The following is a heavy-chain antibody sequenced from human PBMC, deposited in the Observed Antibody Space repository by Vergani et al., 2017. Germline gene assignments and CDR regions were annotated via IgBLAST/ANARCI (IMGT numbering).Heavy chain of an antibody. Sequence: QLQLQESGPGLVKPSETLSLTCTVSGGSISSSSYYWGWIRQPPGKGLEWIGSIYYSGSTYYNPSLKSRVTISVDTSKNQFSLKLSSVTAADTAVYYCARRAIAVADGDDAFDIWGQGTMVTVSS. V-gene: IGHV4-39*01. CDR2: IYYSGST. J-gene: IGHJ3*02. CDR1: GGSISSSSYY. CDR3: ARRAIAVADGDDAFDI. D-gene: IGHD6-19*01.